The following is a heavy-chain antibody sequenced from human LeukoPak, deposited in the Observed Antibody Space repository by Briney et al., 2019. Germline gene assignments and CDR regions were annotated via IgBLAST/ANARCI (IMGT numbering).Heavy chain of an antibody. CDR2: ISGSGGST. Sequence: WVRHPPGKGLEGVSDISGSGGSTNYADSVRGRFTVSRDNSKDTLYLQMNSLRAEDAALYYCAKVASYSRAGRGGYYDYWGQGTLVSVSS. J-gene: IGHJ4*02. CDR3: AKVASYSRAGRGGYYDY. D-gene: IGHD1-1*01. V-gene: IGHV3-23*01.